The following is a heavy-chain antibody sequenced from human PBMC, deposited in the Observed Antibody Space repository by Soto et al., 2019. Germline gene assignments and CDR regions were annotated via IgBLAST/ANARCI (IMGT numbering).Heavy chain of an antibody. Sequence: SETLSLTCAVSGGSISGGGYSWSWIRQPPGKGLEWIGYIYHSGSTYYNPSLKSRVTISADTSKNQFSLKLNSMTAADTAVYYCARHNYGSGSTYFDYWGQGTLVTVSS. D-gene: IGHD3-10*01. V-gene: IGHV4-30-2*01. CDR2: IYHSGST. J-gene: IGHJ4*02. CDR1: GGSISGGGYS. CDR3: ARHNYGSGSTYFDY.